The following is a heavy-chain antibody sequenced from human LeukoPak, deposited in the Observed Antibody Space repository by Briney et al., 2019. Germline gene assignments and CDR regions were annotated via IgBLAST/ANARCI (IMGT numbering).Heavy chain of an antibody. Sequence: GASVKVSCKVSGYTLTELSMHWVRQAPGKGLEWMGGFDPEDGETIYVQKFQGRVTMTEDTSTDTAYMELSSLRSEDTAVYYCATTKTGPYYYDSSGSHFDYWGQGTLVTVSS. D-gene: IGHD3-22*01. V-gene: IGHV1-24*01. CDR3: ATTKTGPYYYDSSGSHFDY. CDR2: FDPEDGET. CDR1: GYTLTELS. J-gene: IGHJ4*02.